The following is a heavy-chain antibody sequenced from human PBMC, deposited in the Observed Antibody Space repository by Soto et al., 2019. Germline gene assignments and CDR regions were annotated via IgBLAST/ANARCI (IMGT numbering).Heavy chain of an antibody. V-gene: IGHV1-18*01. J-gene: IGHJ6*02. CDR2: ISVYNGKT. CDR3: AREWNDCSTGMCYVSYYYHGMDV. D-gene: IGHD2-2*01. CDR1: GYTFTNYG. Sequence: QVQLVQSGAEVKEPGASVRVSCETSGYTFTNYGISWLRQAPGQGLEWMGWISVYNGKTKYAQKLQGGVTMTTDTSTKPGDVELRSLRSDDTAVYYCAREWNDCSTGMCYVSYYYHGMDVWGQGTTVTVSS.